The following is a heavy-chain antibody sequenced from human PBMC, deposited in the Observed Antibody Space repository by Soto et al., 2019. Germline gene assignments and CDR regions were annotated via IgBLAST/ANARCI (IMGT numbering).Heavy chain of an antibody. V-gene: IGHV1-18*01. CDR1: GYTFTSYG. Sequence: QVQLVQSGAEVKKPGASVKVSCKASGYTFTSYGISWVRQAPGQGLEWMGCISAYNGNTNYAQKLQGRVTMTTDTSTSTAYMELRSLRSDDTAVYYCARDSLNRDIVVVPAGNWFDPWGQGTLVTVSS. CDR3: ARDSLNRDIVVVPAGNWFDP. D-gene: IGHD2-2*01. J-gene: IGHJ5*02. CDR2: ISAYNGNT.